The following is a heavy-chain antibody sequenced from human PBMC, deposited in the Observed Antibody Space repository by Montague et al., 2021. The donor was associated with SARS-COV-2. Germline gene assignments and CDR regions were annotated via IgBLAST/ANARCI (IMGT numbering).Heavy chain of an antibody. D-gene: IGHD3-3*01. CDR3: AGGVGITIFGDLSLEGDYYYSMDV. CDR2: IDNDGSST. V-gene: IGHV3-74*01. J-gene: IGHJ6*02. Sequence: SLRLSCAASGFTFRSHWMHWVRQVPEKGLVWVSRIDNDGSSTNYVDSVKGRFTISRDNAKNTLDLQMNSLRVEDTAVYYCAGGVGITIFGDLSLEGDYYYSMDVWGQGTAVTVSS. CDR1: GFTFRSHW.